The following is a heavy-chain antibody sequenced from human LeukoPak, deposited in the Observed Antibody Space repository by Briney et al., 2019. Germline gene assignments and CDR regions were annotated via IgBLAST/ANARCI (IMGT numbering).Heavy chain of an antibody. CDR2: INPSGGST. Sequence: ASVKVSCKASGYTFTSYYMHWVRQAPGQGLEWMGIINPSGGSTSYAQKFQGRVTMTRDTSISTAYMELSSLRSEDTAVYYCARRITWELPGDDAFDIWGQGTMVTVSS. CDR3: ARRITWELPGDDAFDI. CDR1: GYTFTSYY. D-gene: IGHD1-26*01. V-gene: IGHV1-46*01. J-gene: IGHJ3*02.